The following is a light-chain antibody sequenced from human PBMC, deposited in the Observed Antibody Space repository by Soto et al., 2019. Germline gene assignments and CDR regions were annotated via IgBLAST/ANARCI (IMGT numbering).Light chain of an antibody. CDR1: QSVSRK. CDR2: GAS. Sequence: EILMTQSPSTLSVSPGERATLSCGASQSVSRKLAWYQQKPGQAPRLLSYGASTRATGIPASFSGSGSGTEFTLTISSLQYEDFAVYYCQQYNNWPPITFGQGTRLEIK. CDR3: QQYNNWPPIT. V-gene: IGKV3-15*01. J-gene: IGKJ5*01.